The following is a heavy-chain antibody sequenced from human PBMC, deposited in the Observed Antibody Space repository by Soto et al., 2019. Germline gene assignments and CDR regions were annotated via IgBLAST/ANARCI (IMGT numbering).Heavy chain of an antibody. Sequence: PSQTLSLTCAISGDSVSSNSAAWNWIRQSPSRGLEWLGRTYYRSKWYNDYAVSVKSRITINPDTSKNQFSLQLNSVTPEDTAVDYCAKSPEIVRSLDWFDPWGQGTLVTVSS. CDR3: AKSPEIVRSLDWFDP. CDR1: GDSVSSNSAA. V-gene: IGHV6-1*01. J-gene: IGHJ5*02. CDR2: TYYRSKWYN. D-gene: IGHD2-2*01.